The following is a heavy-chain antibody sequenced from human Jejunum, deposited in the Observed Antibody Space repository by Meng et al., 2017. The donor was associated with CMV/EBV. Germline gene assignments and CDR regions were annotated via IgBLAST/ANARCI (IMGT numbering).Heavy chain of an antibody. CDR1: FGRNA. D-gene: IGHD6-13*01. V-gene: IGHV3-23*01. CDR2: ISYSGDPP. J-gene: IGHJ4*02. Sequence: FGRNAMSWVRQAPGKGLEWVSAISYSGDPPSYADSMKGRVTISRDNSKNTLYLQMNSLKAEDTAIYYCAKEWGTAAGGTRGDFDYWGQGTLVTVSS. CDR3: AKEWGTAAGGTRGDFDY.